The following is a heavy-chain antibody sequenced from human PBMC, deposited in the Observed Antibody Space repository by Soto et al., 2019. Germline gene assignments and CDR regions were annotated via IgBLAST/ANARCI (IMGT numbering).Heavy chain of an antibody. Sequence: GGSLRLSCAASGFAFSSYGMHWVRQAPGKGLEWVAVISYDGSNKYYADSVKGRFTISRDNSKNTLYLQMNNLRAEDTAVYYCATDSGLFTRRTDYWGQGTLVTVSS. D-gene: IGHD2-21*01. CDR3: ATDSGLFTRRTDY. V-gene: IGHV3-30*03. CDR1: GFAFSSYG. CDR2: ISYDGSNK. J-gene: IGHJ4*02.